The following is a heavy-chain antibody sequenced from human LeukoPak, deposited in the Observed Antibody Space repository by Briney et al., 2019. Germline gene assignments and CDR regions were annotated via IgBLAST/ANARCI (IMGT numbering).Heavy chain of an antibody. CDR2: ISSGGSTI. J-gene: IGHJ4*02. D-gene: IGHD6-13*01. CDR3: ASDSSSWYYFDY. Sequence: PGGSLRLSCAASGFTFSTAWMSWVRQAPGKGLEWVSYISSGGSTIYYADSVKGRFTISRDNAKNSLYLQMNSLRAEDTAVYYCASDSSSWYYFDYWGQGTLVTVSS. V-gene: IGHV3-11*04. CDR1: GFTFSTAW.